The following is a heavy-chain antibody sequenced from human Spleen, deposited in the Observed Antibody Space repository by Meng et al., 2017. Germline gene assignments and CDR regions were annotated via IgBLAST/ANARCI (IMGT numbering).Heavy chain of an antibody. CDR3: ATEGHYYGSGVDY. D-gene: IGHD3-10*01. CDR1: GYSISSGYY. J-gene: IGHJ4*02. Sequence: SETLSLTCTVSGYSISSGYYWGWIRQPPGQGLEWMGSIYHSGSTYYNPSLKSRVTISVDTSKNQFSLNLNSVTAADTAVYYCATEGHYYGSGVDYWGQGTLVTVSS. CDR2: IYHSGST. V-gene: IGHV4-38-2*02.